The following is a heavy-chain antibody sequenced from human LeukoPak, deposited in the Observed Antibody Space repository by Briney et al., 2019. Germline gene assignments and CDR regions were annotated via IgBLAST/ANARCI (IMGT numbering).Heavy chain of an antibody. CDR1: GYTFDTSS. CDR3: ARVRNSNNWWGAFDI. J-gene: IGHJ3*02. D-gene: IGHD6-13*01. V-gene: IGHV1-18*01. CDR2: ISPKNGNT. Sequence: ASVKVSCKAFGYTFDTSSITWVRQAPGQRLEWMGWISPKNGNTHYAQGVQGRVTMTTDTSRSTAYMELRSLRSDDTAVYYCARVRNSNNWWGAFDIWGPGTMITVSS.